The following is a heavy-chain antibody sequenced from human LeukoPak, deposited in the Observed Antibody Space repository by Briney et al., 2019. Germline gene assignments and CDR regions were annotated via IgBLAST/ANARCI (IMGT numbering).Heavy chain of an antibody. J-gene: IGHJ3*02. V-gene: IGHV4-59*08. CDR3: PRHIGHGSDGFDI. CDR2: GYYTGST. D-gene: IGHD3-10*01. CDR1: GGSISAYY. Sequence: SETLSLTCTVSGGSISAYYWSWIRQSPGKGLEWIGFGYYTGSTNYSPSLESRLTISVDTSKNQLSLMLSSVTAADTAVYYCPRHIGHGSDGFDIWGQGTVVTVSS.